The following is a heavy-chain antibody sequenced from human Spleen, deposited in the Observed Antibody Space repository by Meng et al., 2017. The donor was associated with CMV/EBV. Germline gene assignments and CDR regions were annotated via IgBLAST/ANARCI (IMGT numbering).Heavy chain of an antibody. CDR1: GFTFSSYS. D-gene: IGHD1/OR15-1a*01. CDR3: ARDWLNKAMDV. V-gene: IGHV3-21*04. J-gene: IGHJ6*02. Sequence: GESLKISCAASGFTFSSYSMNWVRQAPGKGLEWVSSISSSSSYIYYADSVKGRFTISRDNAKNSLYLQMNSLRAEDTAVYYCARDWLNKAMDVWGQGTTVTVSS. CDR2: ISSSSSYI.